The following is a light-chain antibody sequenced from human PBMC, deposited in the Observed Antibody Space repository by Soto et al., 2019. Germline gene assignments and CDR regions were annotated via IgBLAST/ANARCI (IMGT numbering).Light chain of an antibody. CDR1: RSFASSY. V-gene: IGKV3-20*01. J-gene: IGKJ2*01. CDR3: QHYDSSPPYT. CDR2: AAS. Sequence: EIVLTQSPVTLSWSPGERATLSCRASRSFASSYLGWYQQKPGQAPRLLIYAASTRATGIPDRFSGSGSATDFTLTISRLEPEDSAVYYCQHYDSSPPYTFGQGTKLEIK.